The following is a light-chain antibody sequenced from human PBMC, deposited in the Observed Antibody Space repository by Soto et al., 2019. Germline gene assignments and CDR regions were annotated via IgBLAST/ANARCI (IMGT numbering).Light chain of an antibody. CDR3: QQYKSWPPLT. Sequence: DIVMTQSPAILSVSLGERATLSCLASRSISENLAWYQQRSGQAPRLLIYGASTRATGVPARFSGSGSGTEFTLTISSLQSDDFAIYYCQQYKSWPPLTFGGGTKVE. J-gene: IGKJ4*01. CDR2: GAS. CDR1: RSISEN. V-gene: IGKV3-15*01.